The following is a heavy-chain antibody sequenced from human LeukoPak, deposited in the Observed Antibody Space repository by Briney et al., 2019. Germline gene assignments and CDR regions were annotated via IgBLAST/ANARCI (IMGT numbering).Heavy chain of an antibody. CDR3: ASLFLCYGCSSSSASVNI. V-gene: IGHV3-21*01. CDR2: ITSSGTYT. CDR1: GFTFSNYN. J-gene: IGHJ3*02. D-gene: IGHD6-6*01. Sequence: GGSLRLSCADSGFTFSNYNMNWVRQAPGKAMEWVSSITSSGTYTFYADSVKGRFTISRDNAKNSLYLQMDSLGPEDTAVYYCASLFLCYGCSSSSASVNIWGQGTMVTVSS.